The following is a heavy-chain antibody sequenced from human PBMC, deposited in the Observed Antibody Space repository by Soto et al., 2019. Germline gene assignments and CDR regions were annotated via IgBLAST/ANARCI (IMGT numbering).Heavy chain of an antibody. CDR2: IYHSGST. J-gene: IGHJ6*02. Sequence: SETLSLTCAVSGGSIRSGGYSWTWIRQPPGKGLEWIGYIYHSGSTYYNPSLKSRGIISIDRSKSQFSLKLSSVTAADTAVYYCAINADVWGQGTTVTVSS. CDR3: AINADV. V-gene: IGHV4-30-2*01. CDR1: GGSIRSGGYS. D-gene: IGHD3-16*01.